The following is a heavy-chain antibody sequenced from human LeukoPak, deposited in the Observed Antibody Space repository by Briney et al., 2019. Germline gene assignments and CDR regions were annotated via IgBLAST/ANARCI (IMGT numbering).Heavy chain of an antibody. V-gene: IGHV5-10-1*01. J-gene: IGHJ4*02. CDR2: IDPSDSYT. Sequence: ESLKISCKGSGYSFTNYWISWVRQMPGKGLEWLGRIDPSDSYTSYSPSFQGHVTISADKSISTAYLQWSSLKASDTAMYYCARQSRTAMVSFDYWGQGTLVTVSS. D-gene: IGHD5-18*01. CDR1: GYSFTNYW. CDR3: ARQSRTAMVSFDY.